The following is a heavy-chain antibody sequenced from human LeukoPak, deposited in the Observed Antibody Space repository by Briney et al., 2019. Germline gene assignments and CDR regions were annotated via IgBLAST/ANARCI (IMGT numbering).Heavy chain of an antibody. D-gene: IGHD3-10*01. CDR2: IYYSGST. V-gene: IGHV4-59*01. CDR1: GGSIGHYY. CDR3: AKGPGSLSGGFDS. J-gene: IGHJ4*02. Sequence: PSETLSLTCAVSGGSIGHYYWSWIRQPPDKGLEYIGYIYYSGSTNYNPSLKSRVTISVDTSKNQFSLKLSSVTAADTAVYYCAKGPGSLSGGFDSWGQGTLVTVSS.